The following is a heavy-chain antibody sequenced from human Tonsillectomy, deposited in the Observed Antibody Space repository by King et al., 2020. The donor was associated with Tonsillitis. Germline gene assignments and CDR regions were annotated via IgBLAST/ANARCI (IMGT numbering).Heavy chain of an antibody. D-gene: IGHD3-16*01. CDR3: SRALGLLIPFVRVTVFFS. CDR2: IWYDGSNK. CDR1: GFTFSSYG. Sequence: VQLVESGGGVVQPGRSLRLSCAASGFTFSSYGMHWVRQAPGKGLEWVAVIWYDGSNKYYADSVKGRFTISRDNSKNTLYLQMNSLRAEDTAVYYCSRALGLLIPFVRVTVFFSCGQGTLVTVSS. V-gene: IGHV3-33*08. J-gene: IGHJ5*02.